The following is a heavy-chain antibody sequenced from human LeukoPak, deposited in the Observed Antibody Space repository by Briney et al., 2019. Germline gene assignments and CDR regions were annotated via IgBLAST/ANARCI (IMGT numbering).Heavy chain of an antibody. Sequence: GGSLRLSCAASGFTFSNYGMTWVRQAPGKGLEWVADINQDGSKEYYMDSVKARFTISRDNAKNSLSLQMNSLRAEDTAVYYCVRDGGVSGYDLLDYWGQGTLVTVSS. D-gene: IGHD5-12*01. J-gene: IGHJ4*02. CDR1: GFTFSNYG. CDR3: VRDGGVSGYDLLDY. CDR2: INQDGSKE. V-gene: IGHV3-7*01.